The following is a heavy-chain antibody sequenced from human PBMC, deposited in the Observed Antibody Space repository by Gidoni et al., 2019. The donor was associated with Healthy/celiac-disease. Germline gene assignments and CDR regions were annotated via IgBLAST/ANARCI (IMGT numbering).Heavy chain of an antibody. CDR1: DGSVSSGSYY. D-gene: IGHD1-26*01. CDR2: IYYSGST. CDR3: ARVGVVGATTRFDY. J-gene: IGHJ4*02. V-gene: IGHV4-61*01. Sequence: QVQLQASVPGLVKPSATLSLTCTVPDGSVSSGSYYWSWIRQPPGKGLEWIGYIYYSGSTNYNPSRKSRITISVDTSKNQLALKLSSVTAADTAVYYCARVGVVGATTRFDYWGQGTLVTVSS.